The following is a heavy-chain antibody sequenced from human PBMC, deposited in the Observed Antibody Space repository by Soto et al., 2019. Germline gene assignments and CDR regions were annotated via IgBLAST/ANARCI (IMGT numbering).Heavy chain of an antibody. J-gene: IGHJ4*02. CDR1: GGSVSSGSYY. Sequence: LSLTCTVSGGSVSSGSYYWSWIRQPPGKGLEWIGYIYYSGSTNYNPSLKSRVTISVDTSKNQFSLKLSSVTAADTAVYYCARGGYSYGYSFDYWGQGTLVTVSS. CDR2: IYYSGST. D-gene: IGHD5-18*01. V-gene: IGHV4-61*01. CDR3: ARGGYSYGYSFDY.